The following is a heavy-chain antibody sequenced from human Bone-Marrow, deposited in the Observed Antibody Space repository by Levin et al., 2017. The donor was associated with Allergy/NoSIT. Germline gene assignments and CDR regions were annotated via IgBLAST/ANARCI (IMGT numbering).Heavy chain of an antibody. V-gene: IGHV4-59*01. J-gene: IGHJ2*01. D-gene: IGHD2-15*01. Sequence: SETLSLTCTVSGGSISRYYWSWIRQSPGKGLEYIGYIYFSGNINTNYNPSLKSRVTISVDTSKNQFSLNLSSVTAADTAVYYCARVDYSATGYFDLWGRGTLVTVSS. CDR2: IYFSGNINT. CDR1: GGSISRYY. CDR3: ARVDYSATGYFDL.